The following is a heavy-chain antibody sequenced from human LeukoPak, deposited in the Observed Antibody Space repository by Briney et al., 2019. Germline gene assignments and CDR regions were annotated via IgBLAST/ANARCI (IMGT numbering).Heavy chain of an antibody. CDR1: GFTFTNYL. V-gene: IGHV3-7*01. CDR3: ARDRESNWYPFLDS. CDR2: IKEDGSGK. J-gene: IGHJ4*02. Sequence: AGGSLRLSCATSGFTFTNYLMSWVRQTPGKGLEWVANIKEDGSGKWYVDPVRGRFTISRDNAKNSLYLQMNSLRAEDTAVYYCARDRESNWYPFLDSWGPGTLVTVSS. D-gene: IGHD6-13*01.